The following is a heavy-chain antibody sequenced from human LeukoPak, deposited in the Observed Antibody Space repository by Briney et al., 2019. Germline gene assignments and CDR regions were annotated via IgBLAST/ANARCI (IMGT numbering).Heavy chain of an antibody. CDR1: GFTFSSYW. Sequence: GGSLRPSCAASGFTFSSYWMSWVRQAPGKGLEWVANIKQDGSEKYYVDSVKGRFTISRDNAKNSLYLQMNSLRAEDTAVYYCARDRGYSSSWYGYLQEYYFDYWGQGTLVTVSS. D-gene: IGHD6-13*01. J-gene: IGHJ4*02. CDR3: ARDRGYSSSWYGYLQEYYFDY. V-gene: IGHV3-7*01. CDR2: IKQDGSEK.